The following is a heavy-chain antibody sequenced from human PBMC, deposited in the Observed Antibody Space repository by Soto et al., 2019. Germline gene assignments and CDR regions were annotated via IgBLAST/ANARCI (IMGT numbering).Heavy chain of an antibody. CDR3: ASGYYDSSGYSIDY. CDR1: GGSFSSSA. Sequence: QLQLVQSGAEVRKPGSSVKVSCQSFGGSFSSSAFSWVRQDPAQGLEWMGGLIVILGTTDYAQKFQGRVTFTADEGTSTAYMEVSSLESEDTAMYYCASGYYDSSGYSIDYWGQGTQVTFSS. D-gene: IGHD3-22*01. J-gene: IGHJ4*02. V-gene: IGHV1-69*01. CDR2: LIVILGTT.